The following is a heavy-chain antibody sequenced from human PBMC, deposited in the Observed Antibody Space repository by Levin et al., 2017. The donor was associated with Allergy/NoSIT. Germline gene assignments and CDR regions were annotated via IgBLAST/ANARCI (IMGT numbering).Heavy chain of an antibody. CDR3: ARRLTYTSGSSFYLDF. D-gene: IGHD2/OR15-2a*01. Sequence: GGSLRLSCETSGYIFPNYWIAWVRQMPGKALEWMGNIYPGDSETRSSPSFQGQVTMSADKSINTAYLQWTSLKASDTAMYYCARRLTYTSGSSFYLDFWGQGTLVTVSS. CDR2: IYPGDSET. V-gene: IGHV5-51*01. J-gene: IGHJ4*02. CDR1: GYIFPNYW.